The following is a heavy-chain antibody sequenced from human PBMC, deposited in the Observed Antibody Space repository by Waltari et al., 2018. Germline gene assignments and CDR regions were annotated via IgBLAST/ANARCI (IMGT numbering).Heavy chain of an antibody. J-gene: IGHJ6*02. Sequence: QVQLVQSGAEVKKPGASVKVSCKASGYTFTGYYMHWVRQAPGHGLEWVGRFNPNSGGTNYAQKFQGRFTMTRDSSISTAYMELSRLRSDDTAVYYCAKEGIWRDVDYYHGLDAWGQGTAVTV. CDR2: FNPNSGGT. V-gene: IGHV1-2*06. CDR1: GYTFTGYY. D-gene: IGHD3-16*01. CDR3: AKEGIWRDVDYYHGLDA.